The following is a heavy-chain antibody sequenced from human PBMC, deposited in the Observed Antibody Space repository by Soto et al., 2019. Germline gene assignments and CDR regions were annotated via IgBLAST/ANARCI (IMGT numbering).Heavy chain of an antibody. D-gene: IGHD2-21*02. V-gene: IGHV3-23*01. CDR2: ISGRGVDT. J-gene: IGHJ4*02. CDR1: RFSFSSLA. Sequence: GGSLRLSCAASRFSFSSLAMRWVRQAPGKGLEWVSSISGRGVDTLYADSVKGRFTISRDNSRNTLYLQVNSLRAEDTAVYYCAKDQTDVTLFDYWGQGTLVTVSS. CDR3: AKDQTDVTLFDY.